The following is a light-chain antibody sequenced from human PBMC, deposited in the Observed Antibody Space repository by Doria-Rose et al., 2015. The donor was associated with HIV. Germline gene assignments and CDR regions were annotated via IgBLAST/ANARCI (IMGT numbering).Light chain of an antibody. CDR1: QSFSSTY. J-gene: IGKJ1*01. CDR3: HQYGTSWT. Sequence: TQSPGTLSLSPGERATLSCRASQSFSSTYLAWYQQKPGQAPSLLIYDGSTRATGIPDRFSASGSGTDFTLAINRLEPEDFALYYCHQYGTSWTFGQGTRVEI. CDR2: DGS. V-gene: IGKV3-20*01.